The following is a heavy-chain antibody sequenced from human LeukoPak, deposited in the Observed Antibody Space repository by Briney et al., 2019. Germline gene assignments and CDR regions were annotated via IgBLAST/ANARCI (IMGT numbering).Heavy chain of an antibody. V-gene: IGHV4-59*01. CDR3: ARGSSGYRFDC. Sequence: TSETLSLTCTVSGGSISSFYWSWLRQPPGKGLEWIGYIHYSGSTNYNPSLKSRVTISVDTSKNQFSLNLSSVTAADTAVYYCARGSSGYRFDCWGQGTLVTVSS. CDR2: IHYSGST. CDR1: GGSISSFY. J-gene: IGHJ4*02. D-gene: IGHD3-22*01.